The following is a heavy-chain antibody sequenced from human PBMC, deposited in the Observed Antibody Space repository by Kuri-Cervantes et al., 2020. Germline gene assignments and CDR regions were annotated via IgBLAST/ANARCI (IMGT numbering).Heavy chain of an antibody. CDR3: ARGHSSGWYAGSNYGLDV. D-gene: IGHD6-19*01. V-gene: IGHV3-33*01. Sequence: LSLTCAASGFTFSSYGMHWVRQAPGKGLEWVAVIWYDGSNKYYADSVKGRFTISRDNSKNSLNLQMNSLRDEDTAVYYCARGHSSGWYAGSNYGLDVWGQGTTVTVSS. J-gene: IGHJ6*02. CDR1: GFTFSSYG. CDR2: IWYDGSNK.